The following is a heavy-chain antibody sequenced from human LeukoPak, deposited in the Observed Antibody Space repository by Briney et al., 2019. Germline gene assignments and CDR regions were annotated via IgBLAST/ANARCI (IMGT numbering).Heavy chain of an antibody. V-gene: IGHV1-8*01. D-gene: IGHD5-24*01. Sequence: ASVKVSCKASGYTFTSYDINWVRRATGEGLEWMGWMNPNSGNTGYAQKFQGRVTMTRDTSTSTVYMELSSLRSEDTAVYYCARVDGRRDGYNFDYWGQGTLVTVSS. J-gene: IGHJ4*02. CDR3: ARVDGRRDGYNFDY. CDR1: GYTFTSYD. CDR2: MNPNSGNT.